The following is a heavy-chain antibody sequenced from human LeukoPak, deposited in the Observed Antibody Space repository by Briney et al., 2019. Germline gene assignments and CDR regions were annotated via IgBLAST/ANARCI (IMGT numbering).Heavy chain of an antibody. V-gene: IGHV3-74*01. CDR3: ASIGSEVVVPAANWFDP. CDR2: INSDGSST. D-gene: IGHD2-2*01. CDR1: GFTFSSYW. Sequence: GGSLRLSCAASGFTFSSYWMHWVRQAPGKGLLWVSRINSDGSSTSYADSVKGRFTISRDNVKNTLYLQMYSLRAEDTAVYYCASIGSEVVVPAANWFDPWGQGTLVTVSS. J-gene: IGHJ5*02.